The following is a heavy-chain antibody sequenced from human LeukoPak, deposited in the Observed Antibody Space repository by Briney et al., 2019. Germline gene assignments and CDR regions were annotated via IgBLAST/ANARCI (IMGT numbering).Heavy chain of an antibody. Sequence: GGSLRLSCAASGFSFSRYWMSWVRQAPGKGLEWVANIKQDGSEKYYVDSVKGRFTISRDNAKNSLYLQMNSLRDEDTAVYYCARDQFSYYYDSSGELDYWGQGALVTVSS. V-gene: IGHV3-7*01. CDR2: IKQDGSEK. J-gene: IGHJ4*02. CDR1: GFSFSRYW. D-gene: IGHD3-22*01. CDR3: ARDQFSYYYDSSGELDY.